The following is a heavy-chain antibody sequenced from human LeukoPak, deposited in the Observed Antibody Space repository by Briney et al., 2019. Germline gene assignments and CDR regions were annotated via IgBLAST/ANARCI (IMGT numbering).Heavy chain of an antibody. D-gene: IGHD3-10*01. Sequence: SETLSLTCAVYGGSFSGYYWSWIRQPPGKGLEWIGEINHSGGTNYNPSLKSRVTISVDTSKNQFSLKLSSVTAADTAVYYCAKTPGSYHYMDVWGKGTTVTISS. CDR1: GGSFSGYY. V-gene: IGHV4-34*01. CDR2: INHSGGT. J-gene: IGHJ6*03. CDR3: AKTPGSYHYMDV.